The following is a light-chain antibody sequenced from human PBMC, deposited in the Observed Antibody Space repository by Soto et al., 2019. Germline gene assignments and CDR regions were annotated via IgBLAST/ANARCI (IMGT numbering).Light chain of an antibody. J-gene: IGKJ1*01. CDR3: QQYKTYSRT. CDR1: QSINTW. V-gene: IGKV1-5*03. Sequence: DIQMTKSPSTLSASVGDRIIITCRASQSINTWLAWYQQKPGEAPKLLIYDGSTLERGVPSRFSGSGSGTEFTLTISRLQPDDFANFYCQQYKTYSRTFGQGTQVEV. CDR2: DGS.